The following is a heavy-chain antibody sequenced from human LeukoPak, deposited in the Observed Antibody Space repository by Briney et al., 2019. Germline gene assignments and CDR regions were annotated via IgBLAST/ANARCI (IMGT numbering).Heavy chain of an antibody. J-gene: IGHJ6*03. V-gene: IGHV4-31*03. Sequence: SETLSLTCTVSGDSTSSGGYCWTWIRQHPEKGLEWIGYICDKGTTYYNPSLESRVTISEDPSNNEFSLRVSSVSAADTAVYYCARSAGIHYYYYYMDVWGRGTTVIVSS. CDR1: GDSTSSGGYC. CDR3: ARSAGIHYYYYYMDV. CDR2: ICDKGTT. D-gene: IGHD6-13*01.